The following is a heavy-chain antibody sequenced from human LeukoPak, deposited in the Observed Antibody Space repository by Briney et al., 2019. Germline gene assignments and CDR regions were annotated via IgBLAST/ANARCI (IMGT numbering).Heavy chain of an antibody. CDR3: ARVSGIVATIKILYYYYYMDV. Sequence: ASVKVSRKASGYTLTSYGISWVRQAPGQGLEWMGWISAYNGNTNYAQKLQGRVTMTTDTSTSTAYMELRSLRSDDTAVYYCARVSGIVATIKILYYYYYMDVWGKGTTVTVSS. CDR2: ISAYNGNT. CDR1: GYTLTSYG. V-gene: IGHV1-18*01. D-gene: IGHD5-12*01. J-gene: IGHJ6*03.